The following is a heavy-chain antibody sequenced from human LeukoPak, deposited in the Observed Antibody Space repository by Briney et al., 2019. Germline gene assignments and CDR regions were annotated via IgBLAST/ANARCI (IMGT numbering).Heavy chain of an antibody. CDR3: AKDQRLGYYYDSSGYYPSGY. CDR1: GFTFSSYG. D-gene: IGHD3-22*01. CDR2: IRYDGSNK. Sequence: GGSLRLSCAASGFTFSSYGMHWVRQAPGKGLEWVAFIRYDGSNKYYADSVKGRFTISRDNSKNTLYLQMNSLRAEDTAVYYCAKDQRLGYYYDSSGYYPSGYWGQGTLVTVSS. J-gene: IGHJ4*02. V-gene: IGHV3-30*02.